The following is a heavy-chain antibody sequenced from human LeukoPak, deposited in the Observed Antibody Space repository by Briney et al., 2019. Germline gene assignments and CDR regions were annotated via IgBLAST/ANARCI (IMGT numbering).Heavy chain of an antibody. J-gene: IGHJ4*02. V-gene: IGHV3-30*03. Sequence: PGRSLRLSCAASGFTFSSYGMHWVRQAPGKGLEWVAVISYDGSNKYYADSVKGRFTISRDNSKNTLYLQMNSLRAEDTAVYYCAVDIVVVVAATDFGYWGQGTLVTVSS. CDR2: ISYDGSNK. D-gene: IGHD2-15*01. CDR3: AVDIVVVVAATDFGY. CDR1: GFTFSSYG.